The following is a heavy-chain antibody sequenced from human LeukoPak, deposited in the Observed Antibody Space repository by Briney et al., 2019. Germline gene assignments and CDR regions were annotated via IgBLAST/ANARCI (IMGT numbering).Heavy chain of an antibody. V-gene: IGHV1-8*01. J-gene: IGHJ5*02. D-gene: IGHD2-2*01. CDR2: MNPNSDNT. CDR3: ARDPSRYCSTSSSCHNWFDP. CDR1: GYTFTSYD. Sequence: ASVKVSCKASGYTFTSYDINWGRQAPGQGLEWMGWMNPNSDNTGYAQKFQGRVTMTRNTSISTAYMELSSLRSEDTAVYYCARDPSRYCSTSSSCHNWFDPGGQGTLVTVSS.